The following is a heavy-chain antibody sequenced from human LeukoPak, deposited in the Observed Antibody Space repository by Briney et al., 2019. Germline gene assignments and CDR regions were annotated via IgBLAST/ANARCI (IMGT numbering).Heavy chain of an antibody. CDR3: ASAPHSGSYHADFDY. Sequence: GGSLRLSCAASGFTFSSYGMHWVRQAPGKGLEWVAVISYDGSNKYYADSVKGRFTISRDNANNSLYLQMNSLRAEDTAVYYCASAPHSGSYHADFDYWGQGTLVTVSS. CDR1: GFTFSSYG. D-gene: IGHD1-26*01. V-gene: IGHV3-30*03. J-gene: IGHJ4*02. CDR2: ISYDGSNK.